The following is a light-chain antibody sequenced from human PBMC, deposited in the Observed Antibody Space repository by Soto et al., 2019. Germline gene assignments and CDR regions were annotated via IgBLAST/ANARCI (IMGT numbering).Light chain of an antibody. CDR3: QQYGSSPET. J-gene: IGKJ1*01. Sequence: EIVLTQSPGTLSLSPGERATLSCRASQSVSSSYFAWYQQKPGPAPRLLIYGASSRATGIPDRVSGSGSGTDFTLTISRLEPEDFAVYYCQQYGSSPETFGQGTKVEIK. CDR2: GAS. CDR1: QSVSSSY. V-gene: IGKV3-20*01.